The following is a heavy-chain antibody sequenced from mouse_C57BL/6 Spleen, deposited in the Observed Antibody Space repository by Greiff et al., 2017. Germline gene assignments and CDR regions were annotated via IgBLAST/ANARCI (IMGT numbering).Heavy chain of an antibody. D-gene: IGHD1-1*01. J-gene: IGHJ2*01. Sequence: EVPLVASEGGLVQPGSSLKLSCTASGFTFSDYYMAWVRQVPEKGLEWVANINYDGSSTNYLDSLKSLFIISRDNAKSMLYRQMSRRKAEDTATYYCARVVTTVNYFDYWGQGTTLTVSS. CDR3: ARVVTTVNYFDY. V-gene: IGHV5-16*01. CDR1: GFTFSDYY. CDR2: INYDGSST.